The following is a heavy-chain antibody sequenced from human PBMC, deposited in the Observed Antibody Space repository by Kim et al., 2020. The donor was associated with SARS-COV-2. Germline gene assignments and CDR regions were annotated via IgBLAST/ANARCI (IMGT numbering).Heavy chain of an antibody. CDR1: GGSISSSSYY. D-gene: IGHD6-19*01. CDR3: ARRRRLTSSGWYRRNDAFDI. Sequence: SETLSLTCTVSGGSISSSSYYWGWIRQPPGKGLEWIGSIYYSGSTYYNPSLKSRVTISVDTSKNQFSLKLSSVTAADTAVYYCARRRRLTSSGWYRRNDAFDIWGQGTMVTVSS. J-gene: IGHJ3*02. CDR2: IYYSGST. V-gene: IGHV4-39*01.